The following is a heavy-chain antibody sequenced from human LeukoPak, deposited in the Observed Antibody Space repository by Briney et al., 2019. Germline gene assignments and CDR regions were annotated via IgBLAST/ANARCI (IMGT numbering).Heavy chain of an antibody. CDR1: GGTFSSYA. Sequence: SVKVSCKASGGTFSSYAISWVRQAPGQGLEWMGGIIPIFGTANYAQKFQGRVTITADESTSTAYMELSSLRSEDTAVYYCARHPGYCGGGSCYYYYYYGMDVWGKGTTVTVSS. D-gene: IGHD2-15*01. V-gene: IGHV1-69*13. CDR3: ARHPGYCGGGSCYYYYYYGMDV. J-gene: IGHJ6*04. CDR2: IIPIFGTA.